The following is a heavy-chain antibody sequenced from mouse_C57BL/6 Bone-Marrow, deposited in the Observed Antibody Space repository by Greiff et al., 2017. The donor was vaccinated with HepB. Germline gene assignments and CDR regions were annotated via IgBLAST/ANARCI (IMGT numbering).Heavy chain of an antibody. J-gene: IGHJ2*01. D-gene: IGHD2-4*01. V-gene: IGHV14-4*01. CDR2: IDPENGDT. CDR1: GFNIKDDY. CDR3: TRSGLPDY. Sequence: EVQLQQSGAELVRPGASVKLSCTASGFNIKDDYMHWVKQRPEQGLEWIGWIDPENGDTEYASKFQGKATITADTSSNTAYLQLSSLTNEDSAVYYCTRSGLPDYWGQGTTLTVSS.